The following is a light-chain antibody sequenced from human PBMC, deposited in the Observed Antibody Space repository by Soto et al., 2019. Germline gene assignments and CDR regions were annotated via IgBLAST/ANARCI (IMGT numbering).Light chain of an antibody. CDR3: QHYGSSPRT. Sequence: EIVLTQSPGTLSLSPGERATLSCRASQSVSSSYLAWYRQKPGQVPRLLIFGASSRATGVPDRFSGSGSGTDFTLTISRLEPEDFAVYYCQHYGSSPRTFGQGTKVEI. V-gene: IGKV3-20*01. CDR1: QSVSSSY. CDR2: GAS. J-gene: IGKJ1*01.